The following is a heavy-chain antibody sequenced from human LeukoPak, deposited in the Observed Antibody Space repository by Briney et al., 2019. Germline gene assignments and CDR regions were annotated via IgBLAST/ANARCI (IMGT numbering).Heavy chain of an antibody. Sequence: GGSLRLSCAASGPTLSSYETNWVRQAPRKWPEWVSYISSSGSAIYYADSVKGRFTISRDNAKNSLYLQMNSLRAEDTAVYYCARGDSGSYYFDYWGQGTLVTVSS. CDR3: ARGDSGSYYFDY. V-gene: IGHV3-48*03. J-gene: IGHJ4*02. CDR2: ISSSGSAI. CDR1: GPTLSSYE. D-gene: IGHD1-26*01.